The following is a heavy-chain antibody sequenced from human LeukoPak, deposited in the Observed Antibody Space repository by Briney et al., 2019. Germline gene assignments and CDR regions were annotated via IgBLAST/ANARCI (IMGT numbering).Heavy chain of an antibody. D-gene: IGHD3-22*01. V-gene: IGHV1-18*01. CDR3: ARFHYYDSSGYYSFDY. CDR2: ISAYNGNT. Sequence: GESLKISCKASGYTFTSYGISWVRQAPGQGLEWMGWISAYNGNTNYAQKLQGRVTMTTDTSTSTAYMELRSLRSDDTAVYYCARFHYYDSSGYYSFDYWGQGTLVTVSS. J-gene: IGHJ4*02. CDR1: GYTFTSYG.